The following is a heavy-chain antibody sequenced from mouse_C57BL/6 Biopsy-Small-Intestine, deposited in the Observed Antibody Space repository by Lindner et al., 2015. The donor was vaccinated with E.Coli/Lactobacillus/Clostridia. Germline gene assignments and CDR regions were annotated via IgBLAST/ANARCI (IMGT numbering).Heavy chain of an antibody. Sequence: VQLQESGPXPVKPGASVKMSCKASGYTFTSYVMHWVQQKPGQGLEWIGYIDPYNDGTKYNEKFKGKATLTSDRSSSTAYMELSSLTSEDSAVYFCARYYDVFWGYFDVWGAGTTVTVSS. CDR3: ARYYDVFWGYFDV. V-gene: IGHV1-14*01. CDR2: IDPYNDGT. D-gene: IGHD2-4*01. J-gene: IGHJ1*01. CDR1: GYTFTSYV.